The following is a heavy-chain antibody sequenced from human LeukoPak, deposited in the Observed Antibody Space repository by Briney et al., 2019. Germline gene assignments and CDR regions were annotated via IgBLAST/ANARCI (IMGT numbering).Heavy chain of an antibody. CDR3: SRTGTTDY. V-gene: IGHV4-59*01. CDR1: SDSISSYY. J-gene: IGHJ4*02. Sequence: SETLSLTCTVSSDSISSYYWSWIRQPPGKGLEWIGYIYNSGSTKYNPSLKSRVTISVDTSKNQFFLKLSSVTAADTAVYYCSRTGTTDYWGQGTLVTVSS. CDR2: IYNSGST. D-gene: IGHD1-7*01.